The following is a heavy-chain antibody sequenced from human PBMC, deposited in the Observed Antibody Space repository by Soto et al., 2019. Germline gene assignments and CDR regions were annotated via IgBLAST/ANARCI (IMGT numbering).Heavy chain of an antibody. V-gene: IGHV3-48*02. CDR2: ITSDSSTI. D-gene: IGHD2-8*01. Sequence: EVQLVESGGGLVQPGGSLRLSCAASGFTFSSYSINWVRQAPGKGLEWFSYITSDSSTISYADSVKGRFTVSRDNAKNSLYLQMNSLRDEDTAVYYCARVGRGVYGMDVWGQGTSDTVSS. CDR1: GFTFSSYS. CDR3: ARVGRGVYGMDV. J-gene: IGHJ6*02.